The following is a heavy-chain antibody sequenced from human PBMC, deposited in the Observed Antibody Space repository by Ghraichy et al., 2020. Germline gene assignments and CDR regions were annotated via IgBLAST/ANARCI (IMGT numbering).Heavy chain of an antibody. Sequence: SGPTLVKPTQTLTLTCTFSGFSLTTTGMCVNWIRQPPGKGLEWLAHIDWDDDKYYSTSLRSRLIIARDTSKNQVVLTMTNVDPVDTATYFCSRSSIVVSSGVMFRGDHYAMDVWGQGTTVIVSS. CDR3: SRSSIVVSSGVMFRGDHYAMDV. J-gene: IGHJ6*02. D-gene: IGHD2-15*01. CDR1: GFSLTTTGMC. V-gene: IGHV2-70*01. CDR2: IDWDDDK.